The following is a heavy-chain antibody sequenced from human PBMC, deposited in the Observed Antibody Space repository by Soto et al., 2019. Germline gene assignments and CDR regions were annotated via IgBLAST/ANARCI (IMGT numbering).Heavy chain of an antibody. CDR3: AHSGPIATVAFDY. V-gene: IGHV4-30-4*02. CDR1: GGSISSGDYY. Sequence: SETLSLTCTVSGGSISSGDYYWSWIRQPPGKGLEWIGYIYYSGSTYYNPSLKSSLTITKDTAKNQVVLTMTNVHPEDTATYFCAHSGPIATVAFDYWGQGTLVTVSS. D-gene: IGHD6-13*01. CDR2: IYYSGST. J-gene: IGHJ4*02.